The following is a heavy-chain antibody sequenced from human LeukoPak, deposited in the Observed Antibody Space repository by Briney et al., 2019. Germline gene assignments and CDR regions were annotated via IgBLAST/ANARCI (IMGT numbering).Heavy chain of an antibody. CDR2: INSDGNSI. V-gene: IGHV3-74*01. J-gene: IGHJ4*02. D-gene: IGHD3-9*01. Sequence: GGSLRLSCAASGLSISGHWMRWVRHGPGKGLVWVSRINSDGNSIDYADSVKGRFTISRDNANNMVYLQMNSLRAEDTAIYYWAREDTSLVASSRLEDWGQGTLVRVSS. CDR1: GLSISGHW. CDR3: AREDTSLVASSRLED.